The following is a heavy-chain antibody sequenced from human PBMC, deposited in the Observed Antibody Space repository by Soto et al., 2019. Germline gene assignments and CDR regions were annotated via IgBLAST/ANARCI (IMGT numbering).Heavy chain of an antibody. V-gene: IGHV5-51*01. Sequence: GESLKISCKGSGYSFTSYWIGWVRQMPGKGLEWMGIIYPGDSDTRYSPSFQGQVTISADKSISTAYLQWSSLKASDTAMYYCARQPRYCSSTSCPSFDYWGQGTLVTVSS. J-gene: IGHJ4*02. D-gene: IGHD2-2*01. CDR2: IYPGDSDT. CDR3: ARQPRYCSSTSCPSFDY. CDR1: GYSFTSYW.